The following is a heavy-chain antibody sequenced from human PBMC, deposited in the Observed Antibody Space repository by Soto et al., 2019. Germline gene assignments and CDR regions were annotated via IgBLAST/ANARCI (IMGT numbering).Heavy chain of an antibody. CDR3: ARRDCSGGSCYSGFDS. D-gene: IGHD2-15*01. Sequence: ASVKVSCKASGYTFTGYYMHWVRQAPGQGLEWMGWINPNSGGTNYAQKFQGWVTMTRDTSISTAYMELSRLRSDDTAVYYCARRDCSGGSCYSGFDSWGQGTRVTVSS. V-gene: IGHV1-2*04. CDR2: INPNSGGT. CDR1: GYTFTGYY. J-gene: IGHJ4*02.